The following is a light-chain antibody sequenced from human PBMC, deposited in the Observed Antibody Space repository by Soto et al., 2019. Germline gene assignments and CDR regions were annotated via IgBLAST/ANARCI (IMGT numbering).Light chain of an antibody. CDR1: RSVSSSY. J-gene: IGKJ2*01. CDR3: QQYSRSPPVYT. Sequence: EIVLTQSPGTLSLSPGERATLSCRASRSVSSSYLAWYQQKPGQAPRLLIYGASFRATGIPDRFSGSASGTDFTLTISRLEPEDFAVYYCQQYSRSPPVYTFGQGTKLEI. V-gene: IGKV3-20*01. CDR2: GAS.